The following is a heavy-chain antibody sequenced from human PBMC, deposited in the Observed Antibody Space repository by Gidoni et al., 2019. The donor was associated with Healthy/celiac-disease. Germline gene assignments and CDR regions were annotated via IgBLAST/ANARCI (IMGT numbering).Heavy chain of an antibody. D-gene: IGHD5-12*01. J-gene: IGHJ5*02. CDR2: IIPIFGTA. CDR1: GGTFSSYA. Sequence: QVQLVQSGAEVKKPGSSVKVSCKASGGTFSSYAISWVRQAPGQGLEWMGGIIPIFGTANYAQKFQGRVTITADESTSTAYMELSSLRSEDTAVYYCARSPRGMDGYNSAGDNWFDPWGQGTLVTVSS. CDR3: ARSPRGMDGYNSAGDNWFDP. V-gene: IGHV1-69*01.